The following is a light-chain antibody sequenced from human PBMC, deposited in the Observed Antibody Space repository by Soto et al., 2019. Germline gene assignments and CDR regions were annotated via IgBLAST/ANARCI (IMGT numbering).Light chain of an antibody. V-gene: IGKV3-15*01. J-gene: IGKJ1*01. Sequence: EIVLTQSPGTLSVSPGERATLSCRASQSVSSKLAWYQQKPGQAPRLLFYGASNGATGIPAMFSGSGSETEFTLSISSLQSEDFAVYYCQQYNNWPGTFGQGTKVEIK. CDR3: QQYNNWPGT. CDR1: QSVSSK. CDR2: GAS.